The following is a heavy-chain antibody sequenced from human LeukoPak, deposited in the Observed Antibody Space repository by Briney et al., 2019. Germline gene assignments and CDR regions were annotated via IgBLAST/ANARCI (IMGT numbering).Heavy chain of an antibody. CDR2: INWNGGSR. CDR1: GFNFDDYV. J-gene: IGHJ6*04. V-gene: IGHV3-20*04. CDR3: AELGITMIGGV. D-gene: IGHD3-10*02. Sequence: GGSLRLSCAASGFNFDDYVMSWVRQAPGKGLEWVSGINWNGGSRGYADSVKGRFTISRDNAKNSLYLQMNSLRAEDTAVYYCAELGITMIGGVWGKGTTVTISS.